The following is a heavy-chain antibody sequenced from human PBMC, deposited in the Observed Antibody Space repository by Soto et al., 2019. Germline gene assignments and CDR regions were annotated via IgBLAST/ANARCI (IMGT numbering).Heavy chain of an antibody. CDR2: INHSGST. CDR1: GGSFSGYY. CDR3: ARGGAVAGIISHVAAYDY. V-gene: IGHV4-34*01. J-gene: IGHJ4*02. Sequence: QVQLQQWGAGLLKPSETLSLTCAVYGGSFSGYYWSWIRQPPGKGLEWIGEINHSGSTNYNPSLKSRVTISVDTSKNQFTLKLSSVTAADTAVYYCARGGAVAGIISHVAAYDYWGQGTLVTVSS. D-gene: IGHD6-19*01.